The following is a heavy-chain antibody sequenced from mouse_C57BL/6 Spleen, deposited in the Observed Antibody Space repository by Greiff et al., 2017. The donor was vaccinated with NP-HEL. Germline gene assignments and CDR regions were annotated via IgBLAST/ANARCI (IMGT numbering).Heavy chain of an antibody. J-gene: IGHJ2*01. CDR3: ARYYYGSSYYFDY. CDR2: INPSTGGT. Sequence: VQLKQSGPELVKPGASVKISCKASGYSFTGYYMNWVKQSPEKSLEWIGEINPSTGGTTYNQKFKAKATLTVDKSSRTAYMQLKSLTSEDSAVYYFARYYYGSSYYFDYWGQGTTLTVSS. CDR1: GYSFTGYY. D-gene: IGHD1-1*01. V-gene: IGHV1-42*01.